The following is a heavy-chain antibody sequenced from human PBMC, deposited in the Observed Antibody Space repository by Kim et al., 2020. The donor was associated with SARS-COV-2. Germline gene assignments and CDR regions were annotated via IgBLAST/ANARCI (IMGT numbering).Heavy chain of an antibody. J-gene: IGHJ4*02. CDR3: ARDRSHVGFDY. V-gene: IGHV3-11*04. CDR2: I. D-gene: IGHD1-26*01. Sequence: IYYADSVKGRFTISSDNAQNSLYLQMNSLRAEDTAVYYCARDRSHVGFDYWGQGTLVTVSS.